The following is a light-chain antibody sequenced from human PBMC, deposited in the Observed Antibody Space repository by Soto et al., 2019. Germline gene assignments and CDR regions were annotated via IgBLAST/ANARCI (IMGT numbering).Light chain of an antibody. CDR2: DAS. J-gene: IGKJ3*01. CDR1: QGISNS. Sequence: DIQMTQSPSSLAASVGDRVTITCQASQGISNSLNWYQHKVGKAPKLLIYDASNLETGAPSRFSGSGSGTDFTFTINSLQSEDIGTYYCQQYADLPFTFGPGTKVAIK. CDR3: QQYADLPFT. V-gene: IGKV1-33*01.